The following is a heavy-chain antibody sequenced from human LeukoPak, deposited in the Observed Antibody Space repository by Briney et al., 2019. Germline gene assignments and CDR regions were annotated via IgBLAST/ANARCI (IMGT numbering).Heavy chain of an antibody. J-gene: IGHJ6*04. D-gene: IGHD4-11*01. CDR3: VRDRGYSNFDY. CDR2: MKEDGGEI. CDR1: GFTFSNYW. V-gene: IGHV3-7*01. Sequence: GGSLRLSCAASGFTFSNYWMSWVRQAPGKGLEWVANMKEDGGEINYVDSVTGRFTISRDNARGSLYLQMNSLRAEDTAVYYCVRDRGYSNFDYWGKGTTVTVSS.